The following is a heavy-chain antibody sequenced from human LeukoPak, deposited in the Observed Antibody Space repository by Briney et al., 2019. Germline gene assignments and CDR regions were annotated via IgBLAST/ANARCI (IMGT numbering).Heavy chain of an antibody. V-gene: IGHV1-2*06. CDR3: ARVSFLVVTHKAFDY. J-gene: IGHJ4*02. Sequence: GASVKVSCKASGYTFTGDYMHWVRQAPGQGLEWMGRINPNSGGTNYAQKFQGRVTMTRDTSISTAYMELSRLRSDDTAVYYCARVSFLVVTHKAFDYWGQGTLVTVSS. D-gene: IGHD3-22*01. CDR2: INPNSGGT. CDR1: GYTFTGDY.